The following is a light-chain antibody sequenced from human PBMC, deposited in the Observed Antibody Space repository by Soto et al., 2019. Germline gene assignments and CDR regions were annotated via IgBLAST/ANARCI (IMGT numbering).Light chain of an antibody. J-gene: IGLJ3*02. V-gene: IGLV2-18*02. CDR2: EVN. Sequence: QSALTQPPSVSGSPGQSVTISCTGTSSDIGSYNRVSWYQQPPGTAPKLIIYEVNNRPSGVPDRFSGSKSGNTASLTISGLQAEDETDYYCTSYTTSTTWVFGGGTKLTVL. CDR1: SSDIGSYNR. CDR3: TSYTTSTTWV.